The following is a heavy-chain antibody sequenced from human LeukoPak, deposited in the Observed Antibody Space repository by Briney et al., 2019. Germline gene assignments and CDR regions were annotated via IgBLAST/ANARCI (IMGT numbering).Heavy chain of an antibody. CDR1: GGSISSGDYY. J-gene: IGHJ4*02. Sequence: SQTLSLTCTVSGGSISSGDYYWSWIRQPPGKGLEWIGYTYYSGSTYYNPSLKSRVTVSVDTSKNQFSLKLSSVTAADTAVYYCARGKGGSYPYYFDYWGQGTLVTVSS. CDR3: ARGKGGSYPYYFDY. CDR2: TYYSGST. D-gene: IGHD1-26*01. V-gene: IGHV4-30-4*08.